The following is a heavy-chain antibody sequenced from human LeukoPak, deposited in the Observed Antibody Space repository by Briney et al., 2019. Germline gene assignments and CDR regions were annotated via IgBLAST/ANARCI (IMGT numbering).Heavy chain of an antibody. CDR3: TRDPPYYYGSGSYFDY. CDR1: GFTFGDYA. J-gene: IGHJ4*02. CDR2: IRSKAYGGTT. Sequence: HPGGSLGLSCTASGFTFGDYAMSWVRQAPGKGLEWVGFIRSKAYGGTTEYAASVKGRFTISRDDSKSIAYLQMNSLKTEDTAVYYCTRDPPYYYGSGSYFDYWGQGTLVTVSS. D-gene: IGHD3-10*01. V-gene: IGHV3-49*04.